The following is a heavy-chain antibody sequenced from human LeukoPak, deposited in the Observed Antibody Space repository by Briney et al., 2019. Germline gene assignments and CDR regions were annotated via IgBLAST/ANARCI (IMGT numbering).Heavy chain of an antibody. Sequence: GGSLRLSCAASGFTFSSYSMNWVRQAPGKGLEWVSYISSSSSTIYYADSVKGRVTISRDNAKNSLYLQMNSLRAEDTAMYYCARDRPGTVTTFDYWGQGTLVTVSS. V-gene: IGHV3-48*04. J-gene: IGHJ4*02. CDR1: GFTFSSYS. CDR3: ARDRPGTVTTFDY. CDR2: ISSSSSTI. D-gene: IGHD4-17*01.